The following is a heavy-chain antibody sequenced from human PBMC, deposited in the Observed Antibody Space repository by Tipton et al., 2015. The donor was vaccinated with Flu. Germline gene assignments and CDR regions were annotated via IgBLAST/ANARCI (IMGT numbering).Heavy chain of an antibody. V-gene: IGHV1-2*02. CDR3: ARTLMTRRVVVIATLAH. D-gene: IGHD2-15*01. CDR2: INPNSAGT. CDR1: GYTFTDYY. Sequence: QLVQSGAEVKKPGASVKVSCKASGYTFTDYYIHWVRQAPGQGLEWMGWINPNSAGTNYAQKFQDRVTMTRDTSISTAYMELSRLKSDDTAVYYCARTLMTRRVVVIATLAHWGQGTLVTVSS. J-gene: IGHJ4*02.